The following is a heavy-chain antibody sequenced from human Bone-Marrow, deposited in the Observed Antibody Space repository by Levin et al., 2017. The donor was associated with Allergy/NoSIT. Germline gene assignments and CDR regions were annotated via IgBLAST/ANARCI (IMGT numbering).Heavy chain of an antibody. Sequence: GASVKVSCKASGYTFTNFYLHWVRQAPGQGLEWLGVINPRGGTTYAQRFQARVIMTSDTSASTVYMELSTLRSEDTAVYYCARSSSPKVHYFDYWGQGTLVTVSS. V-gene: IGHV1-46*01. CDR3: ARSSSPKVHYFDY. CDR2: INPRGGT. D-gene: IGHD1-1*01. J-gene: IGHJ4*02. CDR1: GYTFTNFY.